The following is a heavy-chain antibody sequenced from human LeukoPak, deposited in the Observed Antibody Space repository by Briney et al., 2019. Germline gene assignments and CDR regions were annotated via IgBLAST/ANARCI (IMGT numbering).Heavy chain of an antibody. CDR2: TNHSGST. D-gene: IGHD3-22*01. V-gene: IGHV4-34*01. J-gene: IGHJ4*02. CDR3: ARAPAAAGPYYYDSSGYYLGYFDY. Sequence: PSETLSLTCAVYGGSFSGYYWSWIRQPPGKGLEWIGETNHSGSTNYNPSLKSRVTISVDTSKNQFSLKLSSVTAADTAVYYCARAPAAAGPYYYDSSGYYLGYFDYWGQGTLVTVSS. CDR1: GGSFSGYY.